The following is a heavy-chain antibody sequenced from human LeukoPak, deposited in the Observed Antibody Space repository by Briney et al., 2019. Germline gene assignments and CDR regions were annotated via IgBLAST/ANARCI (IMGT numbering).Heavy chain of an antibody. CDR2: ISYDGSHK. Sequence: GRSLRLSCAASGFTFSGYGMHWVRQAPGKGLEWVAIISYDGSHKYYADSVKGRFTISRDNAKNSLYLQMNSLRAEDTAVYYCARDGLDAFDIWGQGTMVTVSS. V-gene: IGHV3-30*03. CDR1: GFTFSGYG. J-gene: IGHJ3*02. CDR3: ARDGLDAFDI.